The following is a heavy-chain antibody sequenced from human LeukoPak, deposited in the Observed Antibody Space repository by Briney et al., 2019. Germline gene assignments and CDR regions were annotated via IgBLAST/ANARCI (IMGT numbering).Heavy chain of an antibody. D-gene: IGHD3-22*01. J-gene: IGHJ4*02. CDR3: AKLNFEYYYDSSGSHPYYFDY. V-gene: IGHV3-23*01. Sequence: GGSLRLSCAASGFTFSSYAMSWVRQAPGKGLEWVSAISGSAGSTYYVDSVKGRFTISRDNSKNTLYLQMNSLRAEDTAVYYCAKLNFEYYYDSSGSHPYYFDYWGQGTLVTVSS. CDR2: ISGSAGST. CDR1: GFTFSSYA.